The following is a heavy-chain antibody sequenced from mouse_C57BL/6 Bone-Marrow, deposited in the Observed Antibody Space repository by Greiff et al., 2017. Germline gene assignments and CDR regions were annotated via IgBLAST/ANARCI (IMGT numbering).Heavy chain of an antibody. J-gene: IGHJ1*03. D-gene: IGHD1-1*01. V-gene: IGHV1-19*01. CDR1: GYTFTDYY. Sequence: EVKLQESGPVLVKPGASVKMSCKASGYTFTDYYMNWVKQSHGKSLEWIGVINPYNGGTSYNQKFKGKATLTVDKSSSTAYMELNSLTSEDSAVYYCARRDFLIYYGSSGWYFDVWGTGTTVTVSS. CDR2: INPYNGGT. CDR3: ARRDFLIYYGSSGWYFDV.